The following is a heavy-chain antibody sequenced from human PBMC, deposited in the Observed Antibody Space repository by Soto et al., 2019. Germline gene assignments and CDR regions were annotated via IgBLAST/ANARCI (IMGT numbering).Heavy chain of an antibody. CDR2: IIPIFGTA. Sequence: SVKVSCKASGGTFSSYAISWVRQAPGQGLEWMGGIIPIFGTANYAQEFQGRVTITADESTSTAYMELSSLRSEDTAVYYCARGGYSSSWYFYYYYYGMDVWGQGTTVTVSS. V-gene: IGHV1-69*13. CDR1: GGTFSSYA. D-gene: IGHD6-13*01. CDR3: ARGGYSSSWYFYYYYYGMDV. J-gene: IGHJ6*02.